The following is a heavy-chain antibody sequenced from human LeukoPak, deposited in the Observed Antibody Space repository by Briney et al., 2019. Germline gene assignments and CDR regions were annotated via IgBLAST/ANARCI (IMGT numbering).Heavy chain of an antibody. V-gene: IGHV4-59*01. CDR2: IYYSGST. Sequence: SETLSLTCTVSSGSISSYYWSWIRQPPGKGLEWIGYIYYSGSTNYNPSLKSRVTISVDTSKNQFSLKLSSVTAADTAVYYCARGKAYYDISKDAFDIWGQGTMVTVSS. CDR3: ARGKAYYDISKDAFDI. D-gene: IGHD3-22*01. J-gene: IGHJ3*02. CDR1: SGSISSYY.